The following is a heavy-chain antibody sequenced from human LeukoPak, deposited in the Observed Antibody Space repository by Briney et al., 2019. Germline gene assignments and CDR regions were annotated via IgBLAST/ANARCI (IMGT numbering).Heavy chain of an antibody. CDR2: IYYSGGT. V-gene: IGHV4-39*01. CDR1: GGSISSTTYY. Sequence: PSETLSLTCSVSGGSISSTTYYWAWIRQPPGKGLEWIGTIYYSGGTYYNPSLKSRVTISVDTSNNQFSLKLRSVTAADTAVYYCARHRGDYDSSGYYWFDPWSQGTLVTVSS. D-gene: IGHD3-22*01. CDR3: ARHRGDYDSSGYYWFDP. J-gene: IGHJ5*02.